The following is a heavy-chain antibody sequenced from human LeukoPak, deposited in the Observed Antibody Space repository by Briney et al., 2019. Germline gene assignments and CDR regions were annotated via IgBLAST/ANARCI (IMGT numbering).Heavy chain of an antibody. V-gene: IGHV4-61*08. CDR2: IYYSGST. CDR3: ARDRSGSGSFFDY. D-gene: IGHD3-10*01. J-gene: IGHJ4*02. CDR1: GVSISSGGYY. Sequence: SETLSLTCTVSGVSISSGGYYWSWIRQHPGKGLEWIGYIYYSGSTNYNPSLKSRVTISVDTSKNQFSLKLSSVTAADTAVYYCARDRSGSGSFFDYWGQGTLVTVSS.